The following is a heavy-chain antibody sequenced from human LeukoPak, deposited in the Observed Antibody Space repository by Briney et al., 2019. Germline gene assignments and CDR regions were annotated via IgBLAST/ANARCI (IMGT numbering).Heavy chain of an antibody. V-gene: IGHV3-74*01. Sequence: GGSLRLSCAASGFTFSSYWMSWVRQAPGKGPVWVSRINSDGSSTSYADFVKGRFTISRDNAKNTLYLQMNSLRAEDTAVYYCARSWLIYDAFDIWGQGTMVTVSS. J-gene: IGHJ3*02. D-gene: IGHD6-19*01. CDR2: INSDGSST. CDR3: ARSWLIYDAFDI. CDR1: GFTFSSYW.